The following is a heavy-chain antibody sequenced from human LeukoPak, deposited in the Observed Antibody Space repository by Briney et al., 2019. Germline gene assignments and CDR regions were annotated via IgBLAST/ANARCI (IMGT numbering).Heavy chain of an antibody. J-gene: IGHJ6*02. CDR2: RYCGGST. CDR3: AKVEGYYYYGMDV. Sequence: SETLSLTCTVSGGSISNNCDYWGWIRQPPGKGLEWIGSRYCGGSTYYNPSLKSRATISVDTSKNQFSLKLSSVTAADTAVYYCAKVEGYYYYGMDVWGQGTTVTVSS. CDR1: GGSISNNCDY. V-gene: IGHV4-39*07.